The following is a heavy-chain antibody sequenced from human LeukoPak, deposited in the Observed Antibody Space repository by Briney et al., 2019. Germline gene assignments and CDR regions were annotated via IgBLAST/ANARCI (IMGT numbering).Heavy chain of an antibody. CDR1: GFTFSSYW. J-gene: IGHJ3*02. D-gene: IGHD3-22*01. CDR3: ARTAYYYDSSGYYYGAFDI. V-gene: IGHV3-74*01. CDR2: INSDGSST. Sequence: GGSLRLSCAASGFTFSSYWMHWVRQAPGKGLVWVSRINSDGSSTSYADSVKGRFTISRDNAKNTLYLQMNSLRAEDTAVYYCARTAYYYDSSGYYYGAFDIWGQGAMVTVSS.